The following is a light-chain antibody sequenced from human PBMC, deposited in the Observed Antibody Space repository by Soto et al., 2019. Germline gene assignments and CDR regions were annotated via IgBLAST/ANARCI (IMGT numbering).Light chain of an antibody. V-gene: IGLV1-44*01. J-gene: IGLJ1*01. CDR2: SNN. CDR1: SSNIGSNT. Sequence: QSVLTQPPSASGTPGQRVTISCSGSSSNIGSNTVNWYQQLPGTAPKLLIYSNNQRPSGVPDRFSGSKSGTSASLAISGLQSEYEADYYCAAWDDSPDYVFGTGTKLTVL. CDR3: AAWDDSPDYV.